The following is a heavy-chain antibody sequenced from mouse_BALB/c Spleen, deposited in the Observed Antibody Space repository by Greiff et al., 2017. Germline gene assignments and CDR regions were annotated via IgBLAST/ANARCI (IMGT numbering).Heavy chain of an antibody. D-gene: IGHD1-1*01. CDR2: INPSTGYT. V-gene: IGHV1-7*01. CDR3: ARGKIYYYGSSSFAY. J-gene: IGHJ3*01. Sequence: QVQLQQSGAELAKPGASVKMSCKASGYTFTSYWMHWVKQRPGQGLEWIGYINPSTGYTEYNQKFKDKATLTADKSSSTAYMQLSSLTSEDSAVYYCARGKIYYYGSSSFAYWGQGTLVTVSA. CDR1: GYTFTSYW.